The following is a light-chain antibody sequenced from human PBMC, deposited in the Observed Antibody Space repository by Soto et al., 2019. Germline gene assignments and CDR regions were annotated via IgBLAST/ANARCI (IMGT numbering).Light chain of an antibody. Sequence: QSALTQPASVSGSPGQSITISCTGTSSDVGGYNYVSWYQHHPGKAPKLMIYEVSHRPSGVSYRFSGSKSGNTASLTISGXQXXXEAXXYCSSYTNTRTLVFGTGTKLTVL. V-gene: IGLV2-14*01. CDR3: SSYTNTRTLV. J-gene: IGLJ1*01. CDR1: SSDVGGYNY. CDR2: EVS.